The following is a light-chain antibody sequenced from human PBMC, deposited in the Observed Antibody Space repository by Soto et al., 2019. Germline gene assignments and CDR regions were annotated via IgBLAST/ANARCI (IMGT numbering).Light chain of an antibody. CDR2: DAS. CDR3: QQRSNWPVFT. CDR1: QSVSSY. Sequence: EIVLTQSPATLSLSPGERATLSCRASQSVSSYLAWYQQKPGQAPRLLIYDASNRATGIPARFSGSGSGTDFTLTISSLVPEDFAVYYCQQRSNWPVFTFGPGTKVDIK. V-gene: IGKV3-11*01. J-gene: IGKJ3*01.